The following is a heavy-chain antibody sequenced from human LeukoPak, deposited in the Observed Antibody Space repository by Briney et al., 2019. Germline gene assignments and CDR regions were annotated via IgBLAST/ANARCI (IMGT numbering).Heavy chain of an antibody. CDR3: ARENSGSYREFDY. CDR2: IYTSGST. Sequence: SETLSLTCTVSGGSISSYYWSWIRQPAGKGLEWIGRIYTSGSTNYNASLKIRVSMSVDTSKHKFSLKLSSVTAADTAVFYCARENSGSYREFDYWGQGTLVTVSS. V-gene: IGHV4-4*07. D-gene: IGHD1-26*01. CDR1: GGSISSYY. J-gene: IGHJ4*02.